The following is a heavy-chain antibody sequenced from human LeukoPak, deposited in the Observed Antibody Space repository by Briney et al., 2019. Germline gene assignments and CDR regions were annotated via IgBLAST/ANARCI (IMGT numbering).Heavy chain of an antibody. Sequence: SETLSLTCAVSGGSFSGSYWSWIRQPPGKGLEWIGEINHSGSTNYNPSLKGRVTISVDTSKNQFSLKMSAVTAADTAVYYCARRYRRKGCSSGSCSSNFVYWGQGTLVTVFS. CDR1: GGSFSGSY. CDR3: ARRYRRKGCSSGSCSSNFVY. V-gene: IGHV4-34*01. CDR2: INHSGST. J-gene: IGHJ4*02. D-gene: IGHD2-15*01.